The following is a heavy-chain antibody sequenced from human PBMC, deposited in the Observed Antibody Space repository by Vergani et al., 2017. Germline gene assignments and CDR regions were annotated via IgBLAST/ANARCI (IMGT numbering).Heavy chain of an antibody. V-gene: IGHV3-21*01. D-gene: IGHD6-6*01. J-gene: IGHJ4*02. Sequence: EVQLVESGGGLVKPGGSLRLSCAASGFTFSSYSMNWVRQALGKGLEWVSSISSSSSYIYYADSVKGRFTISRDNAKNSLYLQMNSLRAEDTAVYYCALSGYSSSSPFYWGQGTLVTVSS. CDR2: ISSSSSYI. CDR3: ALSGYSSSSPFY. CDR1: GFTFSSYS.